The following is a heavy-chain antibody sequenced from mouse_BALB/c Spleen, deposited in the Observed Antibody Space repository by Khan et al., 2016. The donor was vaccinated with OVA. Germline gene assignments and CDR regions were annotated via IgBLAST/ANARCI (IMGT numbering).Heavy chain of an antibody. CDR3: TRSDGYYGYFDV. CDR2: IDPETGGT. V-gene: IGHV1-15*01. D-gene: IGHD2-3*01. CDR1: GYTFTDYE. J-gene: IGHJ1*01. Sequence: QVQLKESGAELVRPGASVTLSCKVSGYTFTDYEMHWVKQTPVHGLEWIGAIDPETGGTAYNQKFKGKATLTADKSSSTAYMELRSLTSEDSAVYYCTRSDGYYGYFDVWGAGTTVTVSS.